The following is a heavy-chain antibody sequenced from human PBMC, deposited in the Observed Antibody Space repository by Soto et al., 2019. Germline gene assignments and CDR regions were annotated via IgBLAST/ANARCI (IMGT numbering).Heavy chain of an antibody. D-gene: IGHD5-12*01. CDR1: GFTFSSYE. V-gene: IGHV3-48*03. Sequence: GGSLRLSCAASGFTFSSYEMNWVRQAPGKGLEWVSYISSSGSTIYYADSVKGRFTISRDNAKNSLYLQMNSLRAEDTAVYYCARGADGYTPSPDIWGQGTMVTVSS. CDR2: ISSSGSTI. CDR3: ARGADGYTPSPDI. J-gene: IGHJ3*02.